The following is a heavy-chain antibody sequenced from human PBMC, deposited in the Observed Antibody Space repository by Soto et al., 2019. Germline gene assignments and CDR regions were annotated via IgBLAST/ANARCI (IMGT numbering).Heavy chain of an antibody. J-gene: IGHJ2*01. CDR2: IYYSGST. D-gene: IGHD5-12*01. Sequence: SETLSLTCTVSGGSISSYYWSWIRQPPGKGLEWIGYIYYSGSTNYNPSLKSRVTISVDTSKNQFSLKLSSVTAADTAVYDCARLEGAYALWYFDLGGRGTLVTVSS. V-gene: IGHV4-59*01. CDR1: GGSISSYY. CDR3: ARLEGAYALWYFDL.